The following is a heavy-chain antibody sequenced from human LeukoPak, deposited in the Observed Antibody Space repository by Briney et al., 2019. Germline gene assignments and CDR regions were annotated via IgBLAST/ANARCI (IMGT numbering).Heavy chain of an antibody. CDR3: SRGGLYRYSGTSGDY. D-gene: IGHD1-26*01. CDR1: GFSFSTYW. V-gene: IGHV3-7*01. CDR2: INQHGSET. Sequence: GGSLRLSCEVSGFSFSTYWMTWVRQAPGKGLEWVANINQHGSETYYVDSVKGRFIISRDNAKNSLFLQMDSLTGEDTAVYYCSRGGLYRYSGTSGDYWGQGTLVTVSS. J-gene: IGHJ4*02.